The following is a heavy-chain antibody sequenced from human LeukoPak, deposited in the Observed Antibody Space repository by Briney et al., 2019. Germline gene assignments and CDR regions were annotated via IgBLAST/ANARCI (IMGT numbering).Heavy chain of an antibody. CDR3: ARGSDFWSGYYDY. CDR2: INHSGST. D-gene: IGHD3-3*01. Sequence: KTSETLSLACADYGGSFSGYYWSWICQPPGKGLERIGEINHSGSTNYNPSPKSRVTISVDTSKNQFSLKLSSVTAADTAVYYCARGSDFWSGYYDYSGQGTLVTVSS. J-gene: IGHJ4*02. V-gene: IGHV4-34*01. CDR1: GGSFSGYY.